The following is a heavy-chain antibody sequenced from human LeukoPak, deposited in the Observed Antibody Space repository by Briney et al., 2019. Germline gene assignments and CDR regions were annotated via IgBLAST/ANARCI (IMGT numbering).Heavy chain of an antibody. J-gene: IGHJ4*02. CDR1: GFTFSSYW. D-gene: IGHD2-15*01. Sequence: AGGSLRLSCAASGFTFSSYWMSWVRQAPGRGLEWVANIKQDGSEKYYVDSVKGRFTISRDNAKNSLYLQMNSLRAEDTAVYYCAKVERYCSGGSCYFTYWGQGTLVTVSS. CDR2: IKQDGSEK. CDR3: AKVERYCSGGSCYFTY. V-gene: IGHV3-7*03.